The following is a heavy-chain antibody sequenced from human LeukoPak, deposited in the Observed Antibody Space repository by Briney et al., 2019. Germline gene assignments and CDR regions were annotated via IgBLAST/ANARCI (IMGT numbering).Heavy chain of an antibody. V-gene: IGHV4-59*01. CDR2: IYYSGST. CDR1: GVSISSYY. J-gene: IGHJ3*02. CDR3: AREKVYYYSSCYYLGDAFDI. D-gene: IGHD3-22*01. Sequence: SETLSLTCTVSGVSISSYYWSWIRQPPGKGLEWVGYIYYSGSTNYNPSLKSRVTISVDTSKNQFSLNLSSVTAADTAVYYCAREKVYYYSSCYYLGDAFDIWGQGTMVTVSS.